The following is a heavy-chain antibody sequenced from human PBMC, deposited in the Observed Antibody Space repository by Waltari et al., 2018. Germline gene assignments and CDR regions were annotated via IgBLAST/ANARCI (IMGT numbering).Heavy chain of an antibody. CDR3: APRRVGWRGAFDI. CDR1: GRSFSGYY. CDR2: INHSGST. J-gene: IGHJ3*02. V-gene: IGHV4-34*01. Sequence: QVQLQQWGAGLLKPSETLSLTCAAYGRSFSGYYWSWIRQPPGKGLEWIGEINHSGSTNYNPSLKSRVTISVDTSKNQFSLKLSSVTAADTAVYYCAPRRVGWRGAFDIWGQGTMVTVSS. D-gene: IGHD6-19*01.